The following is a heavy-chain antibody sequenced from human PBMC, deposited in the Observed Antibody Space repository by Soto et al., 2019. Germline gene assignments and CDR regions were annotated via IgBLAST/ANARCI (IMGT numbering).Heavy chain of an antibody. CDR2: INAGNGNT. Sequence: ASVKVSCKASGYTFTSYAMHWVRQAPGQRLEWMGWINAGNGNTKYSQKFQGRVTITRDTSASTAYMELSSLRSEDTAVYYCASHGSGDYYMDVWGKGTTVTVSS. CDR1: GYTFTSYA. J-gene: IGHJ6*03. CDR3: ASHGSGDYYMDV. V-gene: IGHV1-3*01. D-gene: IGHD3-10*01.